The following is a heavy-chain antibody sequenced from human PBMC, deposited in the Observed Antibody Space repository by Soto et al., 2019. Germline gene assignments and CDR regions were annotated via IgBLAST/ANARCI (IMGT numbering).Heavy chain of an antibody. D-gene: IGHD3-9*01. CDR2: MNPNSGNT. V-gene: IGHV1-8*01. CDR1: GYTFTSYD. J-gene: IGHJ6*03. Sequence: ASVKVSCKASGYTFTSYDINWVRQATGQGLEWMGWMNPNSGNTGYAQKFQGRVTMTRNTSISTAYMELSSLRSEDTAVYYCARDYYDILTGQLYYMDVWGKGTTVTVS. CDR3: ARDYYDILTGQLYYMDV.